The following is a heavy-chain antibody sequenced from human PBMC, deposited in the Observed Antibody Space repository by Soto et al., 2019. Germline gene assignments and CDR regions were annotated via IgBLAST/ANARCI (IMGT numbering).Heavy chain of an antibody. J-gene: IGHJ6*02. CDR2: IDHSGST. CDR3: ARVSVSYYYGMDV. Sequence: QVQLQESGPGLVKPSGTLSLTCAVSGGSISSSYWWSWVRQPPGKGLEWIGEIDHSGSTNYNPSLKRSVTISVDKAKNQFSLKVTSVTAAETSVYYCARVSVSYYYGMDVWGQGTTVTVSS. CDR1: GGSISSSYW. V-gene: IGHV4-4*02.